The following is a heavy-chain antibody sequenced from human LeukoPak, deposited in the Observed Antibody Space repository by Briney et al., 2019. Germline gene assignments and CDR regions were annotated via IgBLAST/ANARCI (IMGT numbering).Heavy chain of an antibody. CDR1: AGSISSYY. CDR2: IYYRGST. CDR3: ARHGSWGAPFDY. V-gene: IGHV4-59*08. Sequence: SETLSLTCTVSAGSISSYYWSWIRQPPGKGLEWIGYIYYRGSTNYNPSLKSRVTISVDTSKSQFSLKLSSVTAADTALYYCARHGSWGAPFDYWGQGTLVTVSS. D-gene: IGHD3-16*01. J-gene: IGHJ4*02.